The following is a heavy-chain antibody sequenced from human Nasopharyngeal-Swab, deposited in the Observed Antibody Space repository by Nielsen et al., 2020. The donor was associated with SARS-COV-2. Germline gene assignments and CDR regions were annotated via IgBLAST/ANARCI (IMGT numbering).Heavy chain of an antibody. CDR2: IKQDGSGE. D-gene: IGHD3-10*01. CDR3: ARVGGRTSPMGS. J-gene: IGHJ4*02. CDR1: GFTFRDYW. V-gene: IGHV3-7*01. Sequence: GGSLRLSCVASGFTFRDYWMSWVRQAPAKGLEWVASIKQDGSGENYVDSVKGRFTISRDNAKNSLFLQMDSLRTEDTAFYYCARVGGRTSPMGSWGQGTLVTVSS.